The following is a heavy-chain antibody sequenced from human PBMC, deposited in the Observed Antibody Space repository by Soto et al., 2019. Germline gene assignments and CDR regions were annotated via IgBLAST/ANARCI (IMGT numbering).Heavy chain of an antibody. D-gene: IGHD1-7*01. Sequence: SGPTLVNPKQPLILTCAFSGFSLSRNVMSVSWIRQPPGKALEFLALIDWEEAKFSSPSLRTRLTVTKDTSKSQVVLTLTNVDPVDTATYYCTRSTNWNYEYYFDYWGQGTLVTVSS. V-gene: IGHV2-70*01. CDR2: IDWEEAK. CDR3: TRSTNWNYEYYFDY. CDR1: GFSLSRNVMS. J-gene: IGHJ4*02.